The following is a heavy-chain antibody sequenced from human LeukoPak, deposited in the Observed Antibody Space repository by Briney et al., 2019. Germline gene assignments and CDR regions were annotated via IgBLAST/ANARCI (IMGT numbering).Heavy chain of an antibody. Sequence: GASVKVSCKASGGTFSSDAISWVRQAPGQGLEWMGRIIPIFGIANYAQKFQGRVTITADKSTSTAYMELSSLRSEDTAVYYCARDLEGVTIFGVVPFFDYWGQGTLVTVSS. CDR1: GGTFSSDA. CDR3: ARDLEGVTIFGVVPFFDY. V-gene: IGHV1-69*04. CDR2: IIPIFGIA. J-gene: IGHJ4*02. D-gene: IGHD3-3*01.